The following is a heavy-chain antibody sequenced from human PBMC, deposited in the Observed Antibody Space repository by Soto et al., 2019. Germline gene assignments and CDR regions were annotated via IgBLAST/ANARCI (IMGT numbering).Heavy chain of an antibody. J-gene: IGHJ5*02. D-gene: IGHD2-15*01. Sequence: SETLSLTCTVSGGSISSSSYYWGWIRQPPGKGLEWIGSIYYSGSTYYNPSLKSRVTISVDTSKNQFSLKLSSVTAADTAVYYCARLIRGILQPQDWFDPWGQGTLVTVSS. CDR3: ARLIRGILQPQDWFDP. CDR2: IYYSGST. CDR1: GGSISSSSYY. V-gene: IGHV4-39*01.